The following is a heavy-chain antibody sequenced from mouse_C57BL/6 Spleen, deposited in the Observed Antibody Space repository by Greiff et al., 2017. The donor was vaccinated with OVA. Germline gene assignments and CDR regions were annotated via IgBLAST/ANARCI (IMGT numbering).Heavy chain of an antibody. CDR2: INPNNGGT. CDR3: ARRDCEDWYFDV. V-gene: IGHV1-18*01. J-gene: IGHJ1*03. CDR1: GYTFTDYN. Sequence: VQLQQSGPELVKPGASVKIPCKASGYTFTDYNMDWVKQSHGRSLEWIGDINPNNGGTIYNKKFKGKATLTVDKSSSTAYMELRSLTSEDTAVYDCARRDCEDWYFDVWGTGTTVTVSS.